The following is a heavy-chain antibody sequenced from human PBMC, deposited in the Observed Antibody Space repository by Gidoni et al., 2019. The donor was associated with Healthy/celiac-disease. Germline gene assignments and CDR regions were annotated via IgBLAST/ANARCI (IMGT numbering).Heavy chain of an antibody. V-gene: IGHV3-13*01. CDR2: IGTAGDT. CDR3: ARTGATNAFDI. D-gene: IGHD1-26*01. J-gene: IGHJ3*02. CDR1: GFTFSSYD. Sequence: EVQLVASGGGLVQPGGSLRLSCAACGFTFSSYDMRWVRQATGKGLEWVSAIGTAGDTYYPGSVKGRFTISRENAKNSLYLQMNSLRAGDTAVYYCARTGATNAFDIWGQGTMVTVSS.